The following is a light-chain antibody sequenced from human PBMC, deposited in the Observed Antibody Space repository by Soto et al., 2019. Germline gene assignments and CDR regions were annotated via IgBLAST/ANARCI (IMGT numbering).Light chain of an antibody. Sequence: EIVLTQSPATLSLSPGEGVTLSCRASQSVNNLACYQQKPGQAPRLLIYDASNRATGIPARFSGSGSGTDFTLTITNLEPEDFAVYYCQQRANWPLSFGGGTKVEIK. J-gene: IGKJ4*01. CDR2: DAS. V-gene: IGKV3-11*01. CDR1: QSVNN. CDR3: QQRANWPLS.